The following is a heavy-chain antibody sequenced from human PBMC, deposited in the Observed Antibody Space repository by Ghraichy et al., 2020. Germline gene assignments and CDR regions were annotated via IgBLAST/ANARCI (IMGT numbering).Heavy chain of an antibody. J-gene: IGHJ4*02. CDR1: GGAFGGYY. Sequence: SETLSLTCADYGGAFGGYYGTWIRQAPGKGLEWIGDINRSERTFYNPSLKSRVIISLDISKNQFSLKLTSVTAADTAVYYCARRRRSSTSVTARFFDSWGQGDLVTVSS. CDR2: INRSERT. V-gene: IGHV4-34*01. CDR3: ARRRRSSTSVTARFFDS. D-gene: IGHD2-21*02.